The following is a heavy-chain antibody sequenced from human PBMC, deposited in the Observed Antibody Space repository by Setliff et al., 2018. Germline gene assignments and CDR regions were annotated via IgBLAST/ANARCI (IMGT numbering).Heavy chain of an antibody. J-gene: IGHJ4*02. CDR3: RLWFGELLRDY. CDR1: GFTFNFFW. CDR2: INQDGSTP. Sequence: GGSLRLSCAASGFTFNFFWMSWVRQVPGKGLEWVANINQDGSTPFYVDSVKGRFTISRGTSKNTLYLQMSSLRTEDTAMYYCRLWFGELLRDYWGQGTLVTVSS. V-gene: IGHV3-7*03. D-gene: IGHD3-10*01.